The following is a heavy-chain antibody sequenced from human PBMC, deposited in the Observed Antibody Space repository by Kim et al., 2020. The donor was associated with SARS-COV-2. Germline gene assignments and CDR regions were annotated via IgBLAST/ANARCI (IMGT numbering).Heavy chain of an antibody. J-gene: IGHJ5*02. CDR2: IYYSGST. D-gene: IGHD3-22*01. V-gene: IGHV4-31*03. Sequence: SETLSLTCTVSGGSISSGGYYWSWIRQHPGKGLEWIGYIYYSGSTYYNPSLKSRVTISVDTSKNTFSLKLSSVTAADTAVYYCARVLRGYYDSSGYYYPLWFDPWGQGTLVTVSS. CDR1: GGSISSGGYY. CDR3: ARVLRGYYDSSGYYYPLWFDP.